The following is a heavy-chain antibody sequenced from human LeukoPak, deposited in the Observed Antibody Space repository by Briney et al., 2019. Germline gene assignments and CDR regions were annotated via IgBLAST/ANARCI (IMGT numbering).Heavy chain of an antibody. J-gene: IGHJ4*02. Sequence: GGSLRLSCAASGFTVSSNYMSWVRQAPGKGLEWVSVIYSGGSTYYADSVKGRFTISRDNSKNTLYLQMNSLRAEDTAVYYCARESPSSYYFGYWGQGTLVTVSS. V-gene: IGHV3-66*01. D-gene: IGHD6-13*01. CDR3: ARESPSSYYFGY. CDR1: GFTVSSNY. CDR2: IYSGGST.